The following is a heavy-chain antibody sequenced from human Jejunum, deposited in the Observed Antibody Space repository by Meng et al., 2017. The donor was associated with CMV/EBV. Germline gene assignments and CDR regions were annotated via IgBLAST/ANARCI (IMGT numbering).Heavy chain of an antibody. CDR2: LYSGGTT. Sequence: ASGFTVSNNYMSWVRQAPGKGLRWVSVLYSGGTTYYADSVKGRFTISRDNSKNTLYLQMNSLRAEDTAVYYCAKLSGYSYGPPDYWGQGTLVTVSS. CDR3: AKLSGYSYGPPDY. D-gene: IGHD5-18*01. V-gene: IGHV3-53*01. J-gene: IGHJ4*02. CDR1: GFTVSNNY.